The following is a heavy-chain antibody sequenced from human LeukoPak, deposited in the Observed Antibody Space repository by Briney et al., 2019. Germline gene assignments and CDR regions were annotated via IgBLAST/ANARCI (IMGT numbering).Heavy chain of an antibody. CDR3: ARAEYQLLYNWFDP. CDR1: VGTLSSYA. CDR2: IIPIFGTA. J-gene: IGHJ5*02. D-gene: IGHD2-2*01. V-gene: IGHV1-69*01. Sequence: ASAKVSCKASVGTLSSYAVSWVRQAPGQGLEWMGGIIPIFGTANYAQKFQGRVTITADESTSTAYMELSSLRSEDTAVYYCARAEYQLLYNWFDPWGQGTLVTVSS.